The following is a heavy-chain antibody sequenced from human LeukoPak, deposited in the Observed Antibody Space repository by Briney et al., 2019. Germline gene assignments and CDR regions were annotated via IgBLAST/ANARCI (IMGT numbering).Heavy chain of an antibody. V-gene: IGHV1-2*06. CDR1: GYTLTGYY. J-gene: IGHJ4*02. CDR3: ARGPKPDTAMFWGVFDY. D-gene: IGHD5-18*01. CDR2: INPNSHGT. Sequence: GASVKVSFKASGYTLTGYYMHWVRQAPGQGLEWMGRINPNSHGTNYAHKVQARLTMTGDRSISTAYMELSRLRSDDTAVYYCARGPKPDTAMFWGVFDYWGQGTLVTVS.